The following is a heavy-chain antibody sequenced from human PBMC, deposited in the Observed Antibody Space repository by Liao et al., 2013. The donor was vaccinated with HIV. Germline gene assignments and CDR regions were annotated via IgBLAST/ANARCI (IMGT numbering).Heavy chain of an antibody. CDR1: GGSFSGNY. V-gene: IGHV4-34*01. J-gene: IGHJ5*02. Sequence: QVHLQQWGAGLLKPSETLSLTCAVYGGSFSGNYWGWIRQPPEKGLEWIGNIYYRGSTDYNPSLKSRVTISVDTSKNQFSLKLRSVTAADTAVYYCARNERNWFDPWGHGTLVTVSS. CDR2: IYYRGST. CDR3: ARNERNWFDP. D-gene: IGHD1-1*01.